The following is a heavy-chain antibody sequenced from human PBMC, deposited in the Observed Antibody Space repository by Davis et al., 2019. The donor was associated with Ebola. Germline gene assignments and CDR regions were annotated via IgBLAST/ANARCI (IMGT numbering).Heavy chain of an antibody. Sequence: GESLKISCAASRVTSTTNWIHWVRQAPGKGLVWVSRINPDGTKTGYADSVRGRFTISRDIAKNTLFLQMNSLRTEDTATYHCAKRPDIVLPDVSFYYYGMDVWGKGTTVTVSS. V-gene: IGHV3-74*01. D-gene: IGHD2-2*01. CDR3: AKRPDIVLPDVSFYYYGMDV. CDR2: INPDGTKT. CDR1: RVTSTTNW. J-gene: IGHJ6*04.